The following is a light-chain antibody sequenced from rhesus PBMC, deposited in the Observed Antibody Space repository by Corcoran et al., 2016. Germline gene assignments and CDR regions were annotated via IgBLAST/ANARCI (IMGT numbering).Light chain of an antibody. CDR1: ENVNNY. CDR2: AAS. CDR3: QHSYGTPRT. J-gene: IGKJ1*01. Sequence: DIQMTQSPSSLSASVGDRVTITCRASENVNNYLHWYQQKPGKAPKLLIYAASTLQSGVPSRFSGSGSGTDYTFTISSLQPEDVATYYCQHSYGTPRTFGQGTKVEIK. V-gene: IGKV1-74*01.